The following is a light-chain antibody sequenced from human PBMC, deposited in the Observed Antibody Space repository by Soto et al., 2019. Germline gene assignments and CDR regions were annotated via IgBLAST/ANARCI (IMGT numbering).Light chain of an antibody. CDR2: RDN. V-gene: IGLV1-47*02. Sequence: QSVLTQPPSASRTPGQRVTMSCSGSSSNIGSNSVYWYQQLPGTAPRLLIYRDNQRPSGVPDRFSGSKSGTSASLAISGLRSEDEADYYCAAWDDSLSGMVFGGGTKVTVL. J-gene: IGLJ2*01. CDR3: AAWDDSLSGMV. CDR1: SSNIGSNS.